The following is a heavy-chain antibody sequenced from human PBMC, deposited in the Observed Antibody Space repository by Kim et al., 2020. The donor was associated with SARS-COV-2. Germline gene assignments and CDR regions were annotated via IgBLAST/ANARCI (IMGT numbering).Heavy chain of an antibody. CDR3: ARELRPPGYYGMDV. D-gene: IGHD3-10*01. CDR2: ISSSGSTI. J-gene: IGHJ6*02. V-gene: IGHV3-48*03. CDR1: GFTFSSYE. Sequence: GGSLRLSCAASGFTFSSYEMNWVRQAPGKGLEWVSYISSSGSTIYYADSVKGRFTISRDNAKNSLYLQMNSLRAEDTAVYYCARELRPPGYYGMDVWGQGTTVTVSS.